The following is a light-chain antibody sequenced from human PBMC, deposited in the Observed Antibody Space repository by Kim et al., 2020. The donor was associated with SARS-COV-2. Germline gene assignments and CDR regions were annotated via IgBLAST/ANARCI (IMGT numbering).Light chain of an antibody. CDR3: QQLDDLPIT. CDR1: HDIKKY. CDR2: DAS. J-gene: IGKJ5*01. V-gene: IGKV1-33*01. Sequence: DIQMTQSPSSLSASVGDSVTITCQASHDIKKYLNWYQQKPGRAPKVLIYDASNLHTGVPSRFSGSGSGTQFTFTISGLQPEDVGTYFCQQLDDLPITFGQGALLEIK.